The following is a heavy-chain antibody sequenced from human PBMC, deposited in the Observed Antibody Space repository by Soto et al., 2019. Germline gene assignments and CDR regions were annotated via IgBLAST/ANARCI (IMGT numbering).Heavy chain of an antibody. CDR2: ISYDGSNK. J-gene: IGHJ4*02. CDR1: GFTFSSYA. CDR3: AREGDKGGFDY. Sequence: GGSLRLSCAASGFTFSSYAMHWVRQAPGKGLEWVAVISYDGSNKYYADSVKGRFTISRDNSKNTLYLQMNSLRAEDTAVYYCAREGDKGGFDYWGQGTLVTVSS. V-gene: IGHV3-30-3*01. D-gene: IGHD1-26*01.